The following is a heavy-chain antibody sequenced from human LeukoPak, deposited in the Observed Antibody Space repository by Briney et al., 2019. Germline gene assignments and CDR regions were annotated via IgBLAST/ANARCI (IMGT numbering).Heavy chain of an antibody. CDR2: IYYSGST. V-gene: IGHV4-59*01. Sequence: SETLSLTCTVSGGSISSYYWSWIRQPPGKGLEWIGYIYYSGSTNYNPSLKSRVTISVDTPKNQFSLKLSSVTAADTAVYYCAREGGIFGPIDYWGQGTLVTVSS. D-gene: IGHD3/OR15-3a*01. CDR1: GGSISSYY. J-gene: IGHJ4*02. CDR3: AREGGIFGPIDY.